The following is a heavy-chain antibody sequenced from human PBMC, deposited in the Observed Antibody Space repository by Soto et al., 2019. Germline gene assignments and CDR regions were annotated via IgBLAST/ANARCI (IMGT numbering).Heavy chain of an antibody. Sequence: QVQLVQSGAEVKKPGASVTVSCKTSGYTFTSYAVHSARQAPGQRLEWMGWINAGNGNTEYTQKFQGRVTFTRDTSASTAHMDLSRLRSEDTSVYYCVAVDYGDYWGQGTPVTVSS. V-gene: IGHV1-3*01. CDR2: INAGNGNT. D-gene: IGHD6-19*01. CDR1: GYTFTSYA. J-gene: IGHJ4*02. CDR3: VAVDYGDY.